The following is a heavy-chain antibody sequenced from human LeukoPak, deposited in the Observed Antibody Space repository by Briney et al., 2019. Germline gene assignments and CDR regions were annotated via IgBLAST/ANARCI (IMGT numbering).Heavy chain of an antibody. D-gene: IGHD6-19*01. J-gene: IGHJ4*02. V-gene: IGHV4-4*02. CDR2: IYHSGST. CDR1: GFTFSSYAM. CDR3: ARQGDSGWYYFDY. Sequence: GSLRLSCAASGFTFSSYAMSWVRQPPGKGLEWIGEIYHSGSTNYNPSLKSRVTISVGKSKNQFSLKLTSVTAADTAAYYCARQGDSGWYYFDYWGQGTLVTVSS.